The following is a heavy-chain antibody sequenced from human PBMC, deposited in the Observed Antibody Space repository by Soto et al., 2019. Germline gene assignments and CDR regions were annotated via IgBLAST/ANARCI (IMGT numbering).Heavy chain of an antibody. J-gene: IGHJ4*02. Sequence: GGSLRLSCAASGFTVSSNYMSWVRQAPGKGLEWVSVIYSGGSTYYADSVKGRFTISRHNSKNTLYLQMNSLRAEDTAVYYCARSALYYDFWSGYYFDYWGQGTLVTVSS. CDR3: ARSALYYDFWSGYYFDY. V-gene: IGHV3-53*04. D-gene: IGHD3-3*01. CDR1: GFTVSSNY. CDR2: IYSGGST.